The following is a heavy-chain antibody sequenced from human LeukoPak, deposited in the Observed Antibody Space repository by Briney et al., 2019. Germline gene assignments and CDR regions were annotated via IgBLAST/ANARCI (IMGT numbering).Heavy chain of an antibody. V-gene: IGHV3-21*01. J-gene: IGHJ4*02. CDR2: ISSSSGYI. D-gene: IGHD2-8*01. CDR1: GFTFSRHG. Sequence: GGSLRLSCAPSGFTFSRHGMNWVRQAPGKGLEWVSSISSSSGYIYYADSVRGRFTISRDNAKNSLSLQMNSLRAEDTAVYYCARGGKYCTNGVCHFYFDYWGQGTLVTVSS. CDR3: ARGGKYCTNGVCHFYFDY.